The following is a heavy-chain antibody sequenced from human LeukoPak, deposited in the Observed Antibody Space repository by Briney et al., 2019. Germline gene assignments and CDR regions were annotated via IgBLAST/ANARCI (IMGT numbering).Heavy chain of an antibody. Sequence: GGSLRLSCAASGFTFSSYAMSWVRQAPGKGLEWVANIKQEGSERYYVDSVKGRFTISRDNAKNSLYLQMNSLRAEHTAVYYCVRDRRYTYGTYLDYWGQGTLVTVSS. J-gene: IGHJ4*02. D-gene: IGHD5-18*01. CDR1: GFTFSSYA. CDR3: VRDRRYTYGTYLDY. CDR2: IKQEGSER. V-gene: IGHV3-7*03.